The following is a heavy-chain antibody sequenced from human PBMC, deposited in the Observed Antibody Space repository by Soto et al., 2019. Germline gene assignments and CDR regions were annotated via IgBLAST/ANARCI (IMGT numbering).Heavy chain of an antibody. J-gene: IGHJ6*02. CDR3: AKDQNYDILTGYQDYYYGMDV. Sequence: GGSLRLSCAASGFTFSSYAMSWVRQAPGKGLEWVSAISGSGGSTYYADSVKGRFTISRDNSKNTLYLQMNSLRAEDTAVYYCAKDQNYDILTGYQDYYYGMDVWGQGTTVTVSS. V-gene: IGHV3-23*01. CDR2: ISGSGGST. D-gene: IGHD3-9*01. CDR1: GFTFSSYA.